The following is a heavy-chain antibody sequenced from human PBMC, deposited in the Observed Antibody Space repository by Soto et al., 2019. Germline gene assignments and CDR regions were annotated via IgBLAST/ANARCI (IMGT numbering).Heavy chain of an antibody. V-gene: IGHV3-23*01. D-gene: IGHD6-6*01. CDR1: GFTFSSYA. CDR2: ISGSGGST. CDR3: AKDPVAARPYGDWFDP. J-gene: IGHJ5*02. Sequence: PGGSLRLSCAAYGFTFSSYAISWVRQAPGKGLEWVSAISGSGGSTYYADSVKGRFTISRDNSKNTLYLQMNSLRAEDTAVYYCAKDPVAARPYGDWFDPWGQGTLVTVS.